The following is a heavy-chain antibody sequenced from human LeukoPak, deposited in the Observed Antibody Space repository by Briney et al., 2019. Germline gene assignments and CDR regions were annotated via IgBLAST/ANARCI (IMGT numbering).Heavy chain of an antibody. J-gene: IGHJ5*02. Sequence: GGSLRLSCAASGFTFSSYAMNWVRQAPGKGLEWVSGISGSGGSTYYADSVKGRFTISRDNSKDTLYLQMNSLRAEDTAVYYCAKDRYSNYGNWFDPWGQGTLVTVFS. CDR2: ISGSGGST. CDR3: AKDRYSNYGNWFDP. V-gene: IGHV3-23*01. D-gene: IGHD4-11*01. CDR1: GFTFSSYA.